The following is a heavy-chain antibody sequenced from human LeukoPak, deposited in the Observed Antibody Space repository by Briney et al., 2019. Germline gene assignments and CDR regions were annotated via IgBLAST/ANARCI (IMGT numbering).Heavy chain of an antibody. CDR2: IYYSGST. Sequence: SQTLSLTCTVSGGSISSGGYYWSSIRQHPGKGLEWIGYIYYSGSTYYNPSLKSRVTISVDTSKNQFSLKLSSVTAADTAVYYCARAGKQQPPHYWGQGTLVTVSS. J-gene: IGHJ4*02. CDR1: GGSISSGGYY. CDR3: ARAGKQQPPHY. D-gene: IGHD6-13*01. V-gene: IGHV4-31*03.